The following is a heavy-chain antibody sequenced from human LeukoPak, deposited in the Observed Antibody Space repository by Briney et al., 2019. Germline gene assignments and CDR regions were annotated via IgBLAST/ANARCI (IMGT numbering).Heavy chain of an antibody. J-gene: IGHJ4*02. CDR1: GGSISSSSYY. CDR3: ARHGRWELRYYFDY. CDR2: IYYSGST. Sequence: PSETLSLTRTLSGGSISSSSYYGGWIRQPPRGGLGWVGSIYYSGSTYYNPSLKSRVTISVDTSKNQFSLKLSSVTAADTAVYYCARHGRWELRYYFDYWGQGTLVTVSS. V-gene: IGHV4-39*01. D-gene: IGHD1-26*01.